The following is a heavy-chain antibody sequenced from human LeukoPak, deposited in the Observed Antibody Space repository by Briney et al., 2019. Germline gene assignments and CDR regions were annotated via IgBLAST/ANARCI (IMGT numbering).Heavy chain of an antibody. V-gene: IGHV4-59*01. D-gene: IGHD2-21*01. CDR1: GVSISNSY. Sequence: PSETLSLTCTVSGVSISNSYRSWIRQPPGKGLEWIGYIYYSGGTNYNPSLKSRVTISVDTSKNQFSLKLTSVTAADTAVYYCARAYVNPYFDYWGQGTLVTVSS. CDR3: ARAYVNPYFDY. CDR2: IYYSGGT. J-gene: IGHJ4*02.